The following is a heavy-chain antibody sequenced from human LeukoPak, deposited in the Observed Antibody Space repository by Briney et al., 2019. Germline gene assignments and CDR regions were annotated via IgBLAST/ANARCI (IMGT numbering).Heavy chain of an antibody. J-gene: IGHJ3*02. CDR1: GGSFSGYY. Sequence: PSETLSLTCAVYGGSFSGYYWSWIRQPPGKGLEWIGEINHSGSNIYNPSLKSRVTISVDTSKNQFSLKLSSVTAADTAVYYCARGRRTLYKMTPGDAFDIWGQGTMVTVSS. CDR2: INHSGSN. V-gene: IGHV4-34*01. CDR3: ARGRRTLYKMTPGDAFDI. D-gene: IGHD3-16*01.